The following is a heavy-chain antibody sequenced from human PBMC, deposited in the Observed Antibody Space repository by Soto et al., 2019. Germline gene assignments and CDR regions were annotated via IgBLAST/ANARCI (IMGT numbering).Heavy chain of an antibody. CDR3: AKDPWCSTPPCGPY. CDR2: ISSTST. Sequence: SLRLSCSASGFTFSSYAMNWVRQAPGKGLEWVSSISSTSTYYADSVKGRFTISRDNSKNTLYLQMNSLRAEDTAVYYCAKDPWCSTPPCGPYWGQGTLVTVSS. CDR1: GFTFSSYA. J-gene: IGHJ4*02. V-gene: IGHV3-23*01. D-gene: IGHD2-2*01.